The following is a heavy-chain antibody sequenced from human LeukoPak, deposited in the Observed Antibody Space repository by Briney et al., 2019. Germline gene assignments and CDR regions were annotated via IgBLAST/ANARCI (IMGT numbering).Heavy chain of an antibody. CDR3: ARGTVAGTIQH. CDR1: GFTFSSYS. CDR2: ISSSSSTI. V-gene: IGHV3-48*01. Sequence: GGSLRLSCAASGFTFSSYSMNWVRQAPGKGLEWVSYISSSSSTIYYADSVKGRFTISRVNAKNSLYLQMSRPSVEDTGVYFCARGTVAGTIQHWGQGTLVSVSS. D-gene: IGHD6-19*01. J-gene: IGHJ1*01.